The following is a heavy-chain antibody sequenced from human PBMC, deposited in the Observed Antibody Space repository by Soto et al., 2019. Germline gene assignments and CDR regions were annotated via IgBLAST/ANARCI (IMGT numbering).Heavy chain of an antibody. CDR1: GGFISRGGFY. V-gene: IGHV4-31*03. CDR3: ARSVDP. J-gene: IGHJ5*02. CDR2: IFYSGTT. Sequence: SETLSLTCTVSGGFISRGGFYRSWIRQHPGKGLEWIGYIFYSGTTYYNPFLKSRVTISLDRSKNQFSLKLSSVTSADTAVYYCARSVDPWGQGTLVTVSS.